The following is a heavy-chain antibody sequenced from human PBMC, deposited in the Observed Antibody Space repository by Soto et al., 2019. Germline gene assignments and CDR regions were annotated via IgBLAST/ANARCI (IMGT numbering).Heavy chain of an antibody. CDR1: GLSLSTSGEA. CDR2: IYWDDDK. D-gene: IGHD3-10*02. CDR3: AHYVSTSPAGWFAP. Sequence: QITLKESGPTLVKPTQTLTLTCTFSGLSLSTSGEAEGWIRQPPGKALEWLALIYWDDDKRYNPTLKTRLTITKDTSKHQVVLTLTNMDPVDTATYYCAHYVSTSPAGWFAPWGQGILVTVSS. V-gene: IGHV2-5*02. J-gene: IGHJ5*02.